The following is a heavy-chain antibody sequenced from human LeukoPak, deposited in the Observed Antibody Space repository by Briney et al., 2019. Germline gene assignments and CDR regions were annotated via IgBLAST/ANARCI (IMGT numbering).Heavy chain of an antibody. D-gene: IGHD4-17*01. V-gene: IGHV3-53*01. J-gene: IGHJ4*02. Sequence: PGGSLRLSCAASGYTVSSNYMSWVRQAPGKGVEWVSVFYSGGSTYFADSVKGRFTISRDNSKNTLYLQMNSLRAEDTAVYYCARGDYGDYPAGAYYFDYWGQGTLVTVSS. CDR1: GYTVSSNY. CDR3: ARGDYGDYPAGAYYFDY. CDR2: FYSGGST.